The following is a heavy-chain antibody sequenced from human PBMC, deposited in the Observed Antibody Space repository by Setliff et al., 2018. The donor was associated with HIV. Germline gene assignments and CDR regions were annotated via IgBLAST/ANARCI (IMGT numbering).Heavy chain of an antibody. CDR3: ARGATLLPGYSDRWEYFYMDV. V-gene: IGHV4-39*01. J-gene: IGHJ6*03. CDR2: IYYSGST. D-gene: IGHD5-12*01. CDR1: GGSIWNYY. Sequence: SETLSLTCTVSGGSIWNYYWSWIRQPPGKGLEWIGTIYYSGSTYYNPSLKSRVTISTDTSKNQFSLRLNSVTAADTAVYYCARGATLLPGYSDRWEYFYMDVWGKGTTVTVPS.